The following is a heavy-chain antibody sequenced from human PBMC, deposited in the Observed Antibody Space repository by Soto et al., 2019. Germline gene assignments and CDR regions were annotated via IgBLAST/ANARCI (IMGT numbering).Heavy chain of an antibody. V-gene: IGHV3-48*04. Sequence: PGGSLRLSCAASGFTFSSYSMNWVRQAPGKGLEWVSYISSSSSTIYYADSVKGRFTISRDNAKNSLYLQMNSLRAEDTAVYYCAKDPVLRYFDWPFSFDYWGQGTLVTVSS. CDR1: GFTFSSYS. CDR3: AKDPVLRYFDWPFSFDY. J-gene: IGHJ4*02. CDR2: ISSSSSTI. D-gene: IGHD3-9*01.